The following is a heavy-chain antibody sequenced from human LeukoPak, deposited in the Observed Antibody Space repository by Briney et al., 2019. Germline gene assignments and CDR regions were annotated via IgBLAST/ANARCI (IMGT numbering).Heavy chain of an antibody. V-gene: IGHV1-69*04. CDR1: GGTFSSYA. CDR2: IIPILGIA. Sequence: VASVKVSCKASGGTFSSYAISWVRQAPGQGLEWMGRIIPILGIANYAQKFQGRVTITADKSTSTAYMELSSLRAEDTAVYYCAKDRIYYDSSGYFNEDYWGQGTLVTVSS. CDR3: AKDRIYYDSSGYFNEDY. D-gene: IGHD3-22*01. J-gene: IGHJ4*02.